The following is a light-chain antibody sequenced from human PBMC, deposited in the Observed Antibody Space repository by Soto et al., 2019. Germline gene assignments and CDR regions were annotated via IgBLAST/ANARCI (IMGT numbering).Light chain of an antibody. CDR3: QAWDSSTLV. CDR1: KLGDKY. Sequence: SYELTQPPSVSVSPGQTASITCSGDKLGDKYACWYQQKPGQSPVLVIYQDSKRPSGIPERFSGSNSGNTATLTISGTQAMDEADYYCQAWDSSTLVFGGWPKLTVL. CDR2: QDS. J-gene: IGLJ2*01. V-gene: IGLV3-1*01.